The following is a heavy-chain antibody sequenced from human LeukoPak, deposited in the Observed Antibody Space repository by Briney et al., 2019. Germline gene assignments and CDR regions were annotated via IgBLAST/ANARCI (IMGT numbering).Heavy chain of an antibody. J-gene: IGHJ4*02. Sequence: GGSLRLSCAASGFTFSSYWMSWARQAPGKGLEWVANIKQDGSEKYYVDSVKGRFTISRDNAKNSLYLQMNSLRAEDTAVYYCARGPHSSGWYYFDYWGQGTPVTVSS. CDR2: IKQDGSEK. CDR3: ARGPHSSGWYYFDY. V-gene: IGHV3-7*01. CDR1: GFTFSSYW. D-gene: IGHD6-19*01.